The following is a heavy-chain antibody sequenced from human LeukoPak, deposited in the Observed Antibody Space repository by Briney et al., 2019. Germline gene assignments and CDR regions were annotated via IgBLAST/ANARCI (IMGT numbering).Heavy chain of an antibody. CDR3: ARGSLVLNEGVGVPYAFDI. V-gene: IGHV3-11*05. CDR2: ISSSSDYT. CDR1: GFTFSDYH. Sequence: PGGSLRLSCAASGFTFSDYHMSWIRQAPGKGLEWVSYISSSSDYTHYADSVKGRFTISRDNAKNSLYLQMNSLRAEDTAVYYCARGSLVLNEGVGVPYAFDIWGQGTMVTVSS. D-gene: IGHD1-26*01. J-gene: IGHJ3*02.